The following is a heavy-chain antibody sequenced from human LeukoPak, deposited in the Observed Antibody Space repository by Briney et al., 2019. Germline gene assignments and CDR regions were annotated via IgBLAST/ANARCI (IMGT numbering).Heavy chain of an antibody. Sequence: PSETLSLTCTVSRGSISGYYWSWVRQPPGKGLEWIGYFYYSVTTNYNPSLKSRVTISVDTSKNQFSLNLTSVTAADTAVYYCVRGLGWGSGSGYFDFWGQGTLVTVSS. D-gene: IGHD7-27*01. CDR3: VRGLGWGSGSGYFDF. CDR1: RGSISGYY. V-gene: IGHV4-59*01. J-gene: IGHJ4*02. CDR2: FYYSVTT.